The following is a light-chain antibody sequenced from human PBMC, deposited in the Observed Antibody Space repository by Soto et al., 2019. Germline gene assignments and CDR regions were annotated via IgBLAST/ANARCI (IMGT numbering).Light chain of an antibody. Sequence: EIGLTQSPGTLSLSPGERATLSCWASQSVSSSYLAWYQQKPGQAPRLLIYGASSRATGIPDRFSGSGSGTDFTLTISRLEPEDFAVYYCQQYGSSLTWTFGQGTKVDIK. CDR1: QSVSSSY. CDR3: QQYGSSLTWT. CDR2: GAS. J-gene: IGKJ1*01. V-gene: IGKV3-20*01.